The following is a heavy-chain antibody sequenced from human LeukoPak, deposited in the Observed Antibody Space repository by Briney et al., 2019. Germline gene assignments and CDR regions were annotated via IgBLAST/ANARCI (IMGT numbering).Heavy chain of an antibody. Sequence: SQTLSLTCTVSGGSISSGGYYWSWIRQPPGKGLEWIGYINHSGSTNYNPSLKSRVTISVDTSKNQFSLKLSSVTAADTAVYYCARVRGVYYYYYYMDVWGKGTTVTVSS. D-gene: IGHD3-10*01. V-gene: IGHV4-30-2*01. J-gene: IGHJ6*03. CDR2: INHSGST. CDR3: ARVRGVYYYYYYMDV. CDR1: GGSISSGGYY.